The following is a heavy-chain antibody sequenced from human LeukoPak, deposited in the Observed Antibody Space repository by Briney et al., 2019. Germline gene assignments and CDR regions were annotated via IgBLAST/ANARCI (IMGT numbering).Heavy chain of an antibody. V-gene: IGHV1-69*10. J-gene: IGHJ4*02. Sequence: ASVKVSCKASGGTFSSYAISWVRQAPGQGLEWMGGIIPIFGIANYAQKFQGRVTITADKSTSTAYMELSSLRSEDTAVYYCARDPKGYSGYDEGYWGQGTLVTVSS. CDR2: IIPIFGIA. CDR1: GGTFSSYA. D-gene: IGHD5-12*01. CDR3: ARDPKGYSGYDEGY.